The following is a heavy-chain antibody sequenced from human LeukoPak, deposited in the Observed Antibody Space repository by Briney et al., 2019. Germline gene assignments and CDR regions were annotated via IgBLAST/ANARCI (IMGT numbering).Heavy chain of an antibody. CDR2: IIPIFGTA. Sequence: SVKVSCKXSGGTFSSYAISWVLQAPGQGLEWMGRIIPIFGTANYAQKFQGRVTITTDESTSTAYMELSSLRSEDTAVYYCARARLGDGSSGTSGSWGQGTLVTVSS. J-gene: IGHJ5*02. CDR3: ARARLGDGSSGTSGS. D-gene: IGHD6-19*01. CDR1: GGTFSSYA. V-gene: IGHV1-69*05.